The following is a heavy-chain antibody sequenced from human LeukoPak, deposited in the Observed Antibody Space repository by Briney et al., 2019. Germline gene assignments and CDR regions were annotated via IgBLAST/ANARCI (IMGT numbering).Heavy chain of an antibody. CDR2: VGRSTTTI. CDR3: ATWLRALDY. CDR1: GFTFSSYD. Sequence: PGGSLRLSCAASGFTFSSYDMNWVRQAPGKGLEWVSYVGRSTTTIYYADSVRGRFTISRDNAKNSVYLQMNSLRDEDTAVYYCATWLRALDYWGQGTLVTVSS. V-gene: IGHV3-48*02. J-gene: IGHJ4*02. D-gene: IGHD5-12*01.